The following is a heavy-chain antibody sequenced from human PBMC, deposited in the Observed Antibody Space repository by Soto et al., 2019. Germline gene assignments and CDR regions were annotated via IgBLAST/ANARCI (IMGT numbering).Heavy chain of an antibody. CDR3: ARGDRGAFDL. CDR1: GFTFSYYW. J-gene: IGHJ3*01. D-gene: IGHD1-26*01. CDR2: IHSDGSDT. Sequence: EVQLVESGGGLVQPGESLRLSCAASGFTFSYYWMHWVRQAPGKGLVWVSRIHSDGSDTTYADSVKGRFTISRDNARNTLALQMNSLRAEDTAVYYCARGDRGAFDLWGRGTVVTVSS. V-gene: IGHV3-74*01.